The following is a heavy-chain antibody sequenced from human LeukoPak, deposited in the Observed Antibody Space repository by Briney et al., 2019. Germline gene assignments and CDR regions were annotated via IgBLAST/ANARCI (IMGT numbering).Heavy chain of an antibody. V-gene: IGHV5-51*01. CDR3: ASHVFRLKDSYDSSGFGCGY. J-gene: IGHJ4*02. D-gene: IGHD3-22*01. CDR1: GYSFTSYW. Sequence: GESLKISCKGSGYSFTSYWIGWVRQMPGKGLEWMGIIYPGDSDTRYSPSFQGQVTISADKSISTAYLQWSSLKASDTAMYYCASHVFRLKDSYDSSGFGCGYWGQGTLVTVSS. CDR2: IYPGDSDT.